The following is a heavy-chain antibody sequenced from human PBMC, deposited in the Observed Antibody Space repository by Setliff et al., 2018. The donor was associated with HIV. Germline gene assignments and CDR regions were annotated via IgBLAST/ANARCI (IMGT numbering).Heavy chain of an antibody. V-gene: IGHV4-59*01. J-gene: IGHJ4*02. CDR1: GGSISSYY. CDR3: ARDRSVPGTYRYFDY. Sequence: TLSLTCTVSGGSISSYYWSWIRQPPGKGLEWIGDIYDSGRTNYNPSLKSRVSISVGTSENQFSLKLTSVTAADTAVYYCARDRSVPGTYRYFDYWSQGTLVTVSS. CDR2: IYDSGRT. D-gene: IGHD2-2*01.